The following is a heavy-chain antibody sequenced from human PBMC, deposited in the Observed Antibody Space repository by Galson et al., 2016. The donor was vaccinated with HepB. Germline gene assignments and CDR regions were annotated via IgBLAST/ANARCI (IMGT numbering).Heavy chain of an antibody. Sequence: CAISGDSVSSDSAGWNWIRQSPSRGLEWLGRIYYRSNWHYDYAVSVKSRVTINPDTSKNQFSLQLNSVTPEDTAVYYCARVSLITASVWTWSAVDYWGLGTPVTVSS. CDR2: IYYRSNWHY. V-gene: IGHV6-1*01. J-gene: IGHJ4*02. CDR1: GDSVSSDSAG. CDR3: ARVSLITASVWTWSAVDY. D-gene: IGHD6-19*01.